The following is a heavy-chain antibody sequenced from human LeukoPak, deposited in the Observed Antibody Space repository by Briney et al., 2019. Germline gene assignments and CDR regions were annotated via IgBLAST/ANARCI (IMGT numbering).Heavy chain of an antibody. D-gene: IGHD6-13*01. V-gene: IGHV4-59*11. CDR2: VYYTGSS. CDR3: ARLSRIATAGAYSYHSLDI. CDR1: GGSINDHA. Sequence: PSEALSLTCTVSGGSINDHAWCWIRQPPGRGLEWIGCVYYTGSSEYNASLKSRLTIPTDTSNNQLSLKVTSVTAADTAIYSCARLSRIATAGAYSYHSLDIWGQGTTVTVSS. J-gene: IGHJ6*02.